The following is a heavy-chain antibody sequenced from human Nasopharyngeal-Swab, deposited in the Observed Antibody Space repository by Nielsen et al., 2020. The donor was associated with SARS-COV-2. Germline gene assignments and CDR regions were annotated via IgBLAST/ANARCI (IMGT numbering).Heavy chain of an antibody. Sequence: ASVKVSYKASGYTFTSYDINWVRQATGQGLEWMGWMNPNSGNTGYAQKFQGRVTMTRNTSISTAYMELSSLRSEDTAVYYCARAGKIQLWFNSLYYFDYWGQGTLVTVSS. V-gene: IGHV1-8*01. CDR1: GYTFTSYD. J-gene: IGHJ4*02. CDR3: ARAGKIQLWFNSLYYFDY. D-gene: IGHD5-18*01. CDR2: MNPNSGNT.